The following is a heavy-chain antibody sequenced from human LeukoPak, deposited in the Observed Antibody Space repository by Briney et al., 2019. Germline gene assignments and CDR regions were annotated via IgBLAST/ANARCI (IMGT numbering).Heavy chain of an antibody. CDR3: ARDPEYYDFWSGYYTPYYYYYYMDV. D-gene: IGHD3-3*01. Sequence: SGTLSLTCAVSGGSISSSNWWSWVRQPPGKGLEWIGEIYHSGSTNYNPSLKSRVTISVDKSKNQFSLKLSSVTAADTAVYYCARDPEYYDFWSGYYTPYYYYYYMDVWGKGTTVTVSS. CDR2: IYHSGST. J-gene: IGHJ6*03. CDR1: GGSISSSNW. V-gene: IGHV4-4*02.